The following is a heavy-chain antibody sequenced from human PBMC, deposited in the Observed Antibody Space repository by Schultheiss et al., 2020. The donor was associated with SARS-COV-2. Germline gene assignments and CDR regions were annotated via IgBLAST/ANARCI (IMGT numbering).Heavy chain of an antibody. D-gene: IGHD6-13*01. V-gene: IGHV3-23*01. CDR3: ARENGGIAAAGFDY. J-gene: IGHJ4*02. CDR1: GFTFSSYA. CDR2: ISGSGGST. Sequence: GESLKISCAASGFTFSSYAMSWVRQAPGKGLEWVSAISGSGGSTYYADSVKGRFTISRDNSKNTLYLQMNSLRAEDTAVYYCARENGGIAAAGFDYWGQGTLVTVSS.